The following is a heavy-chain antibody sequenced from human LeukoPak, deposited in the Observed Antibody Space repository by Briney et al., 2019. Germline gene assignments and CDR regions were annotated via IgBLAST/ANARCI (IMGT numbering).Heavy chain of an antibody. Sequence: PRGSLRVSCAASGFNFKLYWMHWVRQVPGKRPGWVARINDDGRDTIYADSVRGRFTISRDDAKNTVHLQMNNLRAEGTAVYYCVRGGPSTWSWGQGTLVTVSS. CDR1: GFNFKLYW. V-gene: IGHV3-74*01. J-gene: IGHJ5*02. CDR3: VRGGPSTWS. CDR2: INDDGRDT. D-gene: IGHD2-15*01.